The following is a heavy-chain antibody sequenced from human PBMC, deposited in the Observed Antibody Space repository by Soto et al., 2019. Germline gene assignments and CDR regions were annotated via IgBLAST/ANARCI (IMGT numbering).Heavy chain of an antibody. J-gene: IGHJ3*02. Sequence: QVQLVQSGAEGKKPGASVKVSCKASGYTFTSYGIIWVRQAPGQGLEWMGWISAYNGNTNYAQKLQGRVTMNRDTSTSTAYMELRSLRSDDTAVYYCARPGYYDSSGYKRGNAFDIWGQGTMVTVSS. V-gene: IGHV1-18*01. CDR2: ISAYNGNT. CDR3: ARPGYYDSSGYKRGNAFDI. D-gene: IGHD3-22*01. CDR1: GYTFTSYG.